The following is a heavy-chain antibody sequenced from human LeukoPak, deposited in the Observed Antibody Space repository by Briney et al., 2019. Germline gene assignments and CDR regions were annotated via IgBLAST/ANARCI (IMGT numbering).Heavy chain of an antibody. CDR2: IYHSGST. V-gene: IGHV4-38-2*02. CDR1: GYSISSGYY. J-gene: IGHJ4*02. CDR3: ARVGYSGLYYFDY. D-gene: IGHD5-12*01. Sequence: SETLSLTCTVSGYSISSGYYWGRIRQPPGKGLEWIGSIYHSGSTYYNPSLKSRVTISVDTSKNQFSLKLSSVTAADTAVYYCARVGYSGLYYFDYWGQGTLVTVSS.